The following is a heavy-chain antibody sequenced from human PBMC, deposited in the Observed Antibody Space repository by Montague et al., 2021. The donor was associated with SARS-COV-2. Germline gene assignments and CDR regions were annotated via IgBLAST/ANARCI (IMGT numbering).Heavy chain of an antibody. CDR2: INHSGST. V-gene: IGHV4-34*01. CDR3: ARGSWHIVVVTAIRDGYYGMDV. D-gene: IGHD2-21*02. Sequence: SETLSLTCAVYGGSFSGYYWSWIRQPPGKGLEWIGEINHSGSTNYNPSLKSRVTISVDTSKNQFSLKLSSVTAADTAVYYCARGSWHIVVVTAIRDGYYGMDVLGQGTTVTVSS. CDR1: GGSFSGYY. J-gene: IGHJ6*02.